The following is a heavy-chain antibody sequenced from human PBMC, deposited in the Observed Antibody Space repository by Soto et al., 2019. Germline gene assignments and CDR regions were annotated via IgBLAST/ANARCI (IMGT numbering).Heavy chain of an antibody. V-gene: IGHV4-34*01. CDR1: GGSFSGYY. J-gene: IGHJ4*02. D-gene: IGHD3-22*01. CDR3: ATTSGYYIQGFDY. CDR2: INHSGST. Sequence: QVQLQQWGAGLLKPSETLSLTCAVYGGSFSGYYWSWIRQPPGKGLEWIGEINHSGSTNYNPALKGRGTISVDTSQNQFSLKLSSVTAADTAVYYCATTSGYYIQGFDYWGQGTLVTVSS.